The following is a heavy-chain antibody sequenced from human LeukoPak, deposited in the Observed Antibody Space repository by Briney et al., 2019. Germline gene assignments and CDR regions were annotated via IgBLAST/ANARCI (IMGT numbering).Heavy chain of an antibody. CDR3: ARGRGVVPAAMQGYYFDY. D-gene: IGHD2-2*01. CDR2: IKQDGSEK. Sequence: GGSLRLSCAASGFTFSSYWMSWVRQAPGKGLEWVANIKQDGSEKYYVDSVKGRFTISRDNAKNSLYLQMNSLRAEDTAVYYCARGRGVVPAAMQGYYFDYWGQGTLVTVSS. CDR1: GFTFSSYW. V-gene: IGHV3-7*01. J-gene: IGHJ4*02.